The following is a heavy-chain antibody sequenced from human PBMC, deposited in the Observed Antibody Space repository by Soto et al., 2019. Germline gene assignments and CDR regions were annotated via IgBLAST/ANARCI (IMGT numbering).Heavy chain of an antibody. D-gene: IGHD2-2*01. CDR2: ISHDGSNK. CDR3: ARDRSMVVVVPGY. V-gene: IGHV3-30-3*01. CDR1: GFTFSSYA. Sequence: QVQLVESGGGVVQSGRSLRLSCAASGFTFSSYAMHWVRQAPGKGLEWVALISHDGSNKYYADSVKGRFTISRDNPKNMLYLQMNSLRVDDTAVYYCARDRSMVVVVPGYWGQGSLVTVSS. J-gene: IGHJ4*02.